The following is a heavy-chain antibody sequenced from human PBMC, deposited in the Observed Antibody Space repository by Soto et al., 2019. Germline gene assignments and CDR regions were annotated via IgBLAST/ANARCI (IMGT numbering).Heavy chain of an antibody. CDR1: GYSFAGYW. CDR2: IDPSDSQT. Sequence: GESLKISCKGSGYSFAGYWITWVRQKPGKGLEWMGRIDPSDSQTYYSPSFRGHVTISVTKSITTVFLQWSSLRASDTAMYYCARQIYDSDTGPNFQYYFDSWGQGTPVTVSP. V-gene: IGHV5-10-1*01. CDR3: ARQIYDSDTGPNFQYYFDS. J-gene: IGHJ4*02. D-gene: IGHD3-22*01.